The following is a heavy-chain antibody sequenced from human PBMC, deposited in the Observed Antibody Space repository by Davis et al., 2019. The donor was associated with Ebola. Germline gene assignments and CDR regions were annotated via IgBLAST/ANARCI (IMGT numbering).Heavy chain of an antibody. CDR1: GFLVSNNY. J-gene: IGHJ4*02. Sequence: GGSLRLSCAASGFLVSNNYINWVRQVPGKGMEWVAAIYSGGSAHYRDSVKGRFIISRDNSKNTVDLQMNSLRVDDTAVYYCARGLSGTYGFDYWGQGTLVTVSS. CDR2: IYSGGSA. V-gene: IGHV3-66*01. D-gene: IGHD1-26*01. CDR3: ARGLSGTYGFDY.